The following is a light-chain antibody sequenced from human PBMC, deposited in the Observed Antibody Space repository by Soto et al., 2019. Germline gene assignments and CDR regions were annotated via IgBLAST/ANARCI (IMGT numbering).Light chain of an antibody. Sequence: EIVMTQSPATLSVSPGERATLSCRASQSVSSNLAWYQQKPGQAPRLLIYGASTRATGIPARFSGSGSGTEFTLTISSLQSEDFAVYYCQQYNYLPPLPVGGGTKVEIK. CDR3: QQYNYLPPLP. CDR2: GAS. V-gene: IGKV3-15*01. J-gene: IGKJ4*01. CDR1: QSVSSN.